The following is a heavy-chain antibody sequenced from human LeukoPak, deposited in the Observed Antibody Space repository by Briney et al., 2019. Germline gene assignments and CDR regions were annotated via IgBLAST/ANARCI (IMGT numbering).Heavy chain of an antibody. CDR1: GGSISSYY. D-gene: IGHD2-15*01. V-gene: IGHV4-59*12. CDR2: IYYSGST. Sequence: SETLSLTCTVSGGSISSYYWSWIRQPPGKGLEWIGYIYYSGSTNYNPSLKSRVTISVDTSKNQFSLKLSSVTAADTAVCYCAREYCSGGSCYSAYWGQGTLVTVSS. J-gene: IGHJ4*02. CDR3: AREYCSGGSCYSAY.